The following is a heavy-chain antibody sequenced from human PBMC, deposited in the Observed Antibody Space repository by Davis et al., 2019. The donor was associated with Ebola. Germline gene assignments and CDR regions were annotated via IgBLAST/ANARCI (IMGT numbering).Heavy chain of an antibody. J-gene: IGHJ4*02. CDR2: INHSGST. CDR1: GGSVSSGSYY. CDR3: ARGLGVAASYYFDY. V-gene: IGHV4-61*01. Sequence: PSETLSLTCTVSGGSVSSGSYYWSWIRQPPGKGLEWIGEINHSGSTNYNPSLKGRVTISVDTSKNQFSLKLSSVTAADTAVYYCARGLGVAASYYFDYWGQGTLVTVSS. D-gene: IGHD2-15*01.